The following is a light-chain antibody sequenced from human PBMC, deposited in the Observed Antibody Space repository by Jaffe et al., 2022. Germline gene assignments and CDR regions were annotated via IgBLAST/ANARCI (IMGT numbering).Light chain of an antibody. CDR2: QAY. CDR3: QQRHSYPIT. CDR1: QNINTL. J-gene: IGKJ4*01. Sequence: DIQMTQSPSTLSASVGDRVTITCRASQNINTLLVWYQQKPGRAPKLLLYQAYTLEGGVPSRFSGSGSGTEFTLTISSLQPDDFATYYCQQRHSYPITFGGGTKLEI. V-gene: IGKV1-5*03.